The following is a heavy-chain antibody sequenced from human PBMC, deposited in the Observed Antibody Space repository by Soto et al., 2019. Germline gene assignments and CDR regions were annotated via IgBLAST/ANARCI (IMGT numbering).Heavy chain of an antibody. CDR3: AKSMEVDY. D-gene: IGHD3-10*01. CDR2: ISSSGSTI. CDR1: GFTFSSYE. Sequence: GGSRRRAWAASGFTFSSYEMNWVRQAPGKGLEWVSYISSSGSTIYYADSVKGRFTISRDNAKNSLYLQMNSLRAEDTAVYYCAKSMEVDYWGQGTLVTVSS. J-gene: IGHJ4*02. V-gene: IGHV3-48*03.